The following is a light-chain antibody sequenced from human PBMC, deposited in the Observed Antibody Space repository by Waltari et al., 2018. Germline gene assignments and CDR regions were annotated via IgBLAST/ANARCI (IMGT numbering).Light chain of an antibody. CDR3: HQYHTYLWT. Sequence: DIQMTQSPSTLSAFVGDRVTITCRASQRISKFLAWYQLKPGKAPKHRIYGACTLECGVPSRFSGSGPGAEFTLTISSLKPDDVATYHCHQYHTYLWTFGQGTKVEIK. V-gene: IGKV1-5*01. J-gene: IGKJ1*01. CDR1: QRISKF. CDR2: GAC.